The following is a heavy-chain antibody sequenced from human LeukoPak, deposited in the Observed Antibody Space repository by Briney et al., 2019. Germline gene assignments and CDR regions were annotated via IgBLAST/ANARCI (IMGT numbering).Heavy chain of an antibody. Sequence: SETLSLTCAVSGYSISSGYYWGWIRQPPGKGLEWIGSIYHFGSTYYNPSLKSRVTIPVDTSKNQFSLKLSSVTAADTAVYYCARRGDGGYNSGFDYWGQGTLVTVSS. J-gene: IGHJ4*02. CDR1: GYSISSGYY. CDR2: IYHFGST. CDR3: ARRGDGGYNSGFDY. V-gene: IGHV4-38-2*01. D-gene: IGHD5-24*01.